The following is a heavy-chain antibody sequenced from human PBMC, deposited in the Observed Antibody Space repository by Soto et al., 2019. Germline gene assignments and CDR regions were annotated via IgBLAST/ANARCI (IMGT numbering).Heavy chain of an antibody. J-gene: IGHJ3*02. Sequence: SETLSLTCAVYGGSFSGYYWSWIRQPPGKGLEWIGEINHSGSTNYNPSLKSRVTISVDTSKNQFSLKLSSVTAADTAVYYCARVAGSGSYSFRALRSAFDIWGQGKMVTVS. D-gene: IGHD3-10*01. CDR1: GGSFSGYY. V-gene: IGHV4-34*01. CDR2: INHSGST. CDR3: ARVAGSGSYSFRALRSAFDI.